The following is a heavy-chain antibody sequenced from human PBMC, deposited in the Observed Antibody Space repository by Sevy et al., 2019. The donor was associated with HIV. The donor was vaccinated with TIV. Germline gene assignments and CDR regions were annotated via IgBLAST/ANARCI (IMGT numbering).Heavy chain of an antibody. CDR3: ARDPDWGALDR. D-gene: IGHD7-27*01. CDR1: GFTFSDFW. J-gene: IGHJ5*02. V-gene: IGHV3-7*01. CDR2: INQDERHI. Sequence: GGSLRLSCEVSGFTFSDFWMTWVRQSPGKGLEWAAYINQDERHINLLDSVRGRFTISRDNAKSSLYLQMDSLRAEDTAIYYRARDPDWGALDRWGQGTLVTVSS.